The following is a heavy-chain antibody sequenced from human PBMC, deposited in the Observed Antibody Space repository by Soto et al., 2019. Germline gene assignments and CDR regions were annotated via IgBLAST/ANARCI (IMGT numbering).Heavy chain of an antibody. J-gene: IGHJ5*02. D-gene: IGHD4-17*01. CDR2: ISAYNGNT. CDR1: GYTFTSYG. Sequence: ASVKVSCKASGYTFTSYGTSWVRQAPGQGLEWMGWISAYNGNTNYAQKLQGRVTMTTDTSTSTAYMELRSLRSDDTAVHYCARTSAWTTGTTWSWFVPWGQGTLVTVSS. CDR3: ARTSAWTTGTTWSWFVP. V-gene: IGHV1-18*01.